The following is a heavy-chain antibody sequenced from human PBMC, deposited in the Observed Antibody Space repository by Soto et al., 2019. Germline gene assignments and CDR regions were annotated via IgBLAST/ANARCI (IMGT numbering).Heavy chain of an antibody. Sequence: SETLSLTCTVSGGSISSGGYYWSWIRQHPGKGLEWIGCIYYSGSTYYNPSLKSRVTISVDTSKNQFSLKLSSVTAADTAMYYCARGVPATAPPDYWGQGTLVTVSS. D-gene: IGHD2-2*01. CDR1: GGSISSGGYY. CDR2: IYYSGST. J-gene: IGHJ4*02. V-gene: IGHV4-31*03. CDR3: ARGVPATAPPDY.